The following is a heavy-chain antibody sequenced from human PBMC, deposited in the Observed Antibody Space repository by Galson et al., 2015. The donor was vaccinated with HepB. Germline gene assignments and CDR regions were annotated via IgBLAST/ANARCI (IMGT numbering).Heavy chain of an antibody. V-gene: IGHV3-30*18. J-gene: IGHJ6*02. CDR2: ISYDGSNK. CDR1: GFTFSSYG. Sequence: SLRLSCAASGFTFSSYGMHWVRQAPGKGLEWVAVISYDGSNKYYADSVKGRFTISRDNSKNTLYLQMNSLRAEDTAVYYCAKSPGDLDYYYDMDVWGQGTTVTVSS. CDR3: AKSPGDLDYYYDMDV.